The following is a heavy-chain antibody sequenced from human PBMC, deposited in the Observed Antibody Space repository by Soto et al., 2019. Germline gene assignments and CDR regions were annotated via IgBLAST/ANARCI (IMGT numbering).Heavy chain of an antibody. J-gene: IGHJ4*02. CDR1: GFSLTTDRVG. D-gene: IGHD1-26*01. CDR3: AXAYGGRSLY. Sequence: QITLKESGPTLVKPTQTLTLTCTFSGFSLTTDRVGVGWIRQPPGEALEWLAVIYWDDSKTYRPSLESRLTITKDTSKTQVALTXXNXXXXXXXXXXXAXAYGGRSLYWGQGTLVTVSS. CDR2: IYWDDSK. V-gene: IGHV2-5*02.